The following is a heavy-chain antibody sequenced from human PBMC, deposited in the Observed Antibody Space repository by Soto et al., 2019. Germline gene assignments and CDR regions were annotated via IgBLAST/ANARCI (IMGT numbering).Heavy chain of an antibody. J-gene: IGHJ4*02. CDR1: GYTFTSYG. CDR2: ISAYNGNT. Sequence: QVQLVQSGAEVKKPVASVKVSCKASGYTFTSYGLSWVRQAPGQGREWMGWISAYNGNTNYAQKLQGRVTMTTDTSTSTAYMELRSLRSDDTAVYYCARDLRPEYYDFWSCYSYWGQGTLVTVSS. V-gene: IGHV1-18*01. D-gene: IGHD3-3*01. CDR3: ARDLRPEYYDFWSCYSY.